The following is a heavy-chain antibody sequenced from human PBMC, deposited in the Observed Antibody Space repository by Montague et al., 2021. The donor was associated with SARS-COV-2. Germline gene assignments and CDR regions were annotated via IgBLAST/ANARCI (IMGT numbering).Heavy chain of an antibody. V-gene: IGHV4-34*01. CDR3: ARLGDGVVPSPILGVGPYYSYYYMDV. D-gene: IGHD3-10*01. CDR2: IHHGGST. Sequence: SEILSLTCAVHGGSFSTYSLNWIRQPPGKGLEWIGEIHHGGSTNYNPSLKSRVTISADTSKNQFSLKLTSVAAADTAVYYCARLGDGVVPSPILGVGPYYSYYYMDVWGKGTTVTVSS. CDR1: GGSFSTYS. J-gene: IGHJ6*03.